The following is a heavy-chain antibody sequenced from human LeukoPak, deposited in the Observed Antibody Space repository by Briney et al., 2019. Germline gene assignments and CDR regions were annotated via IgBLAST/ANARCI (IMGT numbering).Heavy chain of an antibody. CDR1: GGSISSYY. CDR2: IYYSGST. J-gene: IGHJ4*02. D-gene: IGHD1-20*01. Sequence: PLETLSLTCTVSGGSISSYYWSWIRQPPGKGLEWIGYIYYSGSTNYNPSLKSRVTISVDTSKNQFSLKLSSVTAADTAVYYCARARYNWKVPYFDYWGRGTLVTVSS. V-gene: IGHV4-59*01. CDR3: ARARYNWKVPYFDY.